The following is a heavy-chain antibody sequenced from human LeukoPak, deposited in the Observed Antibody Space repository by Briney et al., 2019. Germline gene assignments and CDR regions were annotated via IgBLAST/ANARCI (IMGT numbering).Heavy chain of an antibody. CDR3: ARFSSIAAAFDY. V-gene: IGHV4-4*07. J-gene: IGHJ4*02. CDR1: GGSISNYY. CDR2: IYTSGTT. Sequence: SETLSLTCTVSGGSISNYYWSWIRQPAGKGLEWIGRIYTSGTTHYNPSLKSRVTMSVDTSKNQFSLNLISVTAADTAVYYCARFSSIAAAFDYWGLGTLVTVSS. D-gene: IGHD6-13*01.